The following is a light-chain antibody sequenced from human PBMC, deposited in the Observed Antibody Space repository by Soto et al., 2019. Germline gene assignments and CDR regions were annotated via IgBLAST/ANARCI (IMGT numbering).Light chain of an antibody. CDR1: QSVSSSS. V-gene: IGKV3-20*01. CDR3: QQYVTSPWA. Sequence: EIVLTQSPGTLSLSPGERATLSCRASQSVSSSSLAWYQQRRGQAPRLLIHDASSRATGIPDRFSGSGSGTDFTLTISRLEPEDCAVYYCQQYVTSPWAFGQGTKVDIK. CDR2: DAS. J-gene: IGKJ1*01.